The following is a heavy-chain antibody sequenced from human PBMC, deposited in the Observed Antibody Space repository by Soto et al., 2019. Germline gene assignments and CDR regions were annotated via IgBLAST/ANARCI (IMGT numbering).Heavy chain of an antibody. CDR3: ARGLVVATTDYYYGMDV. J-gene: IGHJ6*02. CDR2: MNPNSGNT. CDR1: GYTFTSYD. Sequence: QVQLVQSGAEVKKPGASVKVSCKASGYTFTSYDINWVRQATGQGLEWMGWMNPNSGNTGYAQKFQGRVTMTRNTSLSTAYMELSSLRSEDTAVYYCARGLVVATTDYYYGMDVWGQGTTVTVSS. D-gene: IGHD5-12*01. V-gene: IGHV1-8*01.